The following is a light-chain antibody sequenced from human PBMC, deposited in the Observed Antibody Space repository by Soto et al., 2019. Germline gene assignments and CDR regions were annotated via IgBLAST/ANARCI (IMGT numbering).Light chain of an antibody. V-gene: IGLV2-14*01. J-gene: IGLJ2*01. CDR2: EVT. CDR3: GSSTDTDTLVI. CDR1: TSDVGRYKF. Sequence: QSVLTQPASVSGSPGQSITISCTGTTSDVGRYKFVSWYQHHPGKAPKLLIFEVTNRPSGVSSRFSGSKSGNTASLTISGLHTEDEATYYCGSSTDTDTLVIFGGGTKVTVL.